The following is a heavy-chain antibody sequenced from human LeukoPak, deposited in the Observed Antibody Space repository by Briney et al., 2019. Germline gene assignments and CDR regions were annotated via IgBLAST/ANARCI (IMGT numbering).Heavy chain of an antibody. CDR3: ARGHANWNYDY. CDR2: IKQDGSEK. V-gene: IGHV3-7*01. J-gene: IGHJ4*02. Sequence: GGSLRLSCAASGFTFSSYSMNWVRQAPGKGLEWVANIKQDGSEKYYVDSVKGRFTISRDNAKNSLYLQMNSLRAEDTAVYYCARGHANWNYDYWGQGTLVTVSS. CDR1: GFTFSSYS. D-gene: IGHD1-7*01.